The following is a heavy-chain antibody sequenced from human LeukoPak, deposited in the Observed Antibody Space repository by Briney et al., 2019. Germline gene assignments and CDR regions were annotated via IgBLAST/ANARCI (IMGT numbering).Heavy chain of an antibody. CDR3: ARDHTSDDYLWGSYRHGDYFDY. D-gene: IGHD3-16*02. CDR2: IWYDGSRE. Sequence: GGSLRFSCAASGFTFSNFDMHWVRQAPGKGLEWVALIWYDGSREYYADSVKGRFTISRDNSKNTLYLQMNSLRAEDTAVYYCARDHTSDDYLWGSYRHGDYFDYWGQGSLVTVSS. CDR1: GFTFSNFD. J-gene: IGHJ4*02. V-gene: IGHV3-33*01.